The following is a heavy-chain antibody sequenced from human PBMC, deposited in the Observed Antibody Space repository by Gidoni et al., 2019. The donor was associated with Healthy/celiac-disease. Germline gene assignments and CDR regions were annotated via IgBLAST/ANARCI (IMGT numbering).Heavy chain of an antibody. D-gene: IGHD2-2*02. CDR2: ISSSRSYI. CDR1: GFPLRSHS. Sequence: EVQLVESGGGLVTPGGSLRLSCSASGFPLRSHSMNWVRPAPGKGLEWVSSISSSRSYIYYADSVKGRFTISRDNAKNSLYLQMNSLRAEDTSVYYCVADGADTYYYYYGMDVWGQGTTVTVSS. J-gene: IGHJ6*02. V-gene: IGHV3-21*01. CDR3: VADGADTYYYYYGMDV.